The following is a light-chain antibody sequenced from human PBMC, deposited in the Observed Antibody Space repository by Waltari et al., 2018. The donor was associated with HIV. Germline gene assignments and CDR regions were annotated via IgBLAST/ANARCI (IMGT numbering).Light chain of an antibody. J-gene: IGKJ1*01. CDR2: DAS. V-gene: IGKV3-20*01. CDR1: QSLSSNY. CDR3: QQYGNSGT. Sequence: EIVLTQSPGTLSLSPGERATLSCRASQSLSSNYLAWYQQKPGQAPRLLISDASSRPTGIPDRFSGSGSATDFTLTISRLEPEDFAVYYCQQYGNSGTFGQGTKVEIK.